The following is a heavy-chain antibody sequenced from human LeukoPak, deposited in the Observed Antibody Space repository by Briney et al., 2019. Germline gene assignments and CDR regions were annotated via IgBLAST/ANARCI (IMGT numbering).Heavy chain of an antibody. Sequence: ASVKVSCKASGYTFTSYGISWVRQAPGQGLEWMGWISAHNGNTNYAQKLQGRVTMTTDTSTSTAYMELRSLRSDDTAVYYCARDRGIAAAGTREYFQHWGQGTLVTVSS. CDR3: ARDRGIAAAGTREYFQH. CDR2: ISAHNGNT. J-gene: IGHJ1*01. CDR1: GYTFTSYG. D-gene: IGHD6-13*01. V-gene: IGHV1-18*01.